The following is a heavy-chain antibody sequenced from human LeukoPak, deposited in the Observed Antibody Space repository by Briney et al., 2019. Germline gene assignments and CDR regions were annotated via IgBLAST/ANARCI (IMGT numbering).Heavy chain of an antibody. D-gene: IGHD3-10*01. CDR2: INPNSGGT. Sequence: ASVKVSCKASGYTFTGYYMHWVRQAPGQGLEWMGWINPNSGGTNYAQKFQGRVTMTRDTSISTVDMELTSLTFDDTAVFYCAREELLWMQNWFDPWGQGTLVTVSS. J-gene: IGHJ5*02. CDR1: GYTFTGYY. V-gene: IGHV1-2*02. CDR3: AREELLWMQNWFDP.